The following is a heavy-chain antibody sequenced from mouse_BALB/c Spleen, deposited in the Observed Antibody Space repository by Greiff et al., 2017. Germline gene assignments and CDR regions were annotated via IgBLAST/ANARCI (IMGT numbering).Heavy chain of an antibody. CDR3: TRWDYDYDGFAY. Sequence: QVQLQQSGAELVKPGASVKLSCKASGYTFTSYYMYWVKQRPGQGLEWIGGINPSNGGTNFNEKFKSKATLTVDKSSSTAYMQLSSLTSEDSAVYYCTRWDYDYDGFAYWGQGTLVTVSA. CDR2: INPSNGGT. J-gene: IGHJ3*01. CDR1: GYTFTSYY. D-gene: IGHD2-4*01. V-gene: IGHV1S81*02.